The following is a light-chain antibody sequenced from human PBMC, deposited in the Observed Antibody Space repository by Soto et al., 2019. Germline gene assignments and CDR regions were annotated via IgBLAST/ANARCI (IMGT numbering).Light chain of an antibody. V-gene: IGLV2-14*01. CDR1: SSDVGSYNY. CDR3: SSYTSSSTV. J-gene: IGLJ1*01. Sequence: QSALTQPASVSGSPGQSITISCTGTSSDVGSYNYVSWYQQHPGKAPKLMIYEGSNRPSGVSSRFYGSKSGNTASLTISGLQAEDEADYYCSSYTSSSTVFGTGTKVTVL. CDR2: EGS.